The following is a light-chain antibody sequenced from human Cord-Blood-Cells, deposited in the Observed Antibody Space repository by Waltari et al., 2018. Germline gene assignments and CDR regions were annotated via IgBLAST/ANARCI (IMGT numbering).Light chain of an antibody. CDR1: SNDVGGFDQ. Sequence: QSALTPPRSMSGSPGQSDPLSCTGTSNDVGGFDQVSWYQPHPGKAPKLMIYDVRKRTSGVPDGSTCSKTGNSASLTISGLQAEDEADYYGCSYAGSVVFGGGTKLTVL. J-gene: IGLJ2*01. V-gene: IGLV2-11*01. CDR3: CSYAGSVV. CDR2: DVR.